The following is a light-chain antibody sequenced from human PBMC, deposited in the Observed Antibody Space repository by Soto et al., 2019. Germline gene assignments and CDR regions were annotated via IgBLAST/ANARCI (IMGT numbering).Light chain of an antibody. V-gene: IGLV2-8*01. J-gene: IGLJ2*01. CDR2: EVS. CDR1: SSDVGGYNY. Sequence: QSVLTQPPSASGSPGQSVTISCTGTSSDVGGYNYVSWYQQHPGKAPQLMIYEVSRRPSGVPDRFSGSKSGNTASLTVSGLQAEDEADYYCSSYAGGSKVLFGGGTKLTVL. CDR3: SSYAGGSKVL.